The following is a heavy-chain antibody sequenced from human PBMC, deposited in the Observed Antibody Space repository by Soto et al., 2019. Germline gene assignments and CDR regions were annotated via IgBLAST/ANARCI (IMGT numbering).Heavy chain of an antibody. D-gene: IGHD1-26*01. CDR2: IKQDGREK. CDR3: ARDLVGYSVKDAKRNRYSGLDV. V-gene: IGHV3-7*05. J-gene: IGHJ6*02. Sequence: SRDLVGCVRQKQKKGLEWVANIKQDGREKHYVDSVKGRFTISRDNANNSLYLQLNCLRAEDTAVYYFARDLVGYSVKDAKRNRYSGLDVWVQRTTVTVS. CDR1: SRDL.